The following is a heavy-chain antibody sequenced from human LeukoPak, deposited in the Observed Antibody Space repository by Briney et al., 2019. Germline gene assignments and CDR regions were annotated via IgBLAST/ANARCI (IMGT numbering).Heavy chain of an antibody. J-gene: IGHJ4*02. V-gene: IGHV4-59*11. CDR3: AREGGDYPFDY. D-gene: IGHD4-17*01. CDR2: ISYIGAT. CDR1: GDSFSSHY. Sequence: PSETLSLTCAVSGDSFSSHYWTWIRQPPGRGLEWIGYISYIGATNYNPSLKSRVTISIDTSKNQFSLKLSSVTAADTAVYYCAREGGDYPFDYWGQGTLVTVSS.